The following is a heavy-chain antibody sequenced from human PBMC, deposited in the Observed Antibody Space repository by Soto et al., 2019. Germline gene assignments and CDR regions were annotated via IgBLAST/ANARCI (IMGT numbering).Heavy chain of an antibody. CDR3: ARLVVVAPVDNA. CDR1: GGSINYNSYY. J-gene: IGHJ5*01. V-gene: IGHV4-39*02. Sequence: TSETLSLTCSVSGGSINYNSYYWGWIRQPPGKGLEWVGGIFYTGTTYYSPSLKDRVTISVDTSKNSFSLNLTSVTAADTAVYFCARLVVVAPVDNASAHATLVTVSS. CDR2: IFYTGTT. D-gene: IGHD2-15*01.